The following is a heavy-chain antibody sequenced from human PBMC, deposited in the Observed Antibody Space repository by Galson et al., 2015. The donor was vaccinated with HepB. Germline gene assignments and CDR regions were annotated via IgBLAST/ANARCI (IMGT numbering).Heavy chain of an antibody. CDR3: GKGGPLVAN. J-gene: IGHJ4*02. D-gene: IGHD3-16*01. CDR1: GFTFSDYY. V-gene: IGHV3-11*03. CDR2: ISSSSSYT. Sequence: SLRLSCAASGFTFSDYYMSWIRQAPGKGLEWVSYISSSSSYTNYADSVKGRFTISRDNAKNSLYLQMNSLRAADTAVYYCGKGGPLVANWGQGTLVTVSS.